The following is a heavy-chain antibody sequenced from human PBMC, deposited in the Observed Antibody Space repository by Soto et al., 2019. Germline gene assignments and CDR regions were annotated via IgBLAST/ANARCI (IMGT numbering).Heavy chain of an antibody. Sequence: GSLRLSCAASGFTFSSYAMHWVRQAPGKGLEWVAVISYDGSNKYYADSVKGRFTISRDNSKNTLYLQMNSLRAEDTAVYYCARDLRPGYDFWNGYGGYYYYGMDVWGQGTTVTVSS. CDR2: ISYDGSNK. V-gene: IGHV3-30-3*01. J-gene: IGHJ6*02. CDR3: ARDLRPGYDFWNGYGGYYYYGMDV. D-gene: IGHD3-3*01. CDR1: GFTFSSYA.